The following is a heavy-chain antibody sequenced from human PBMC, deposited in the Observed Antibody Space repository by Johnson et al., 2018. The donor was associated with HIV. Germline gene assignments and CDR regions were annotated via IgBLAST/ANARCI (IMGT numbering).Heavy chain of an antibody. CDR3: ATDQGGRRYGGKSHS. Sequence: VQLVESGGGVVQRGGSLRLACAASGFIFSSYGMHWVRQAPGKGLEWVGRIKSKTDGGTTDYAAPVKGRFTISRDDSKNTVFLQMHSRKSEDTAGYYGATDQGGRRYGGKSHSWGRGTMVTVSS. CDR1: GFIFSSYG. CDR2: IKSKTDGGTT. V-gene: IGHV3-15*01. D-gene: IGHD3-10*01. J-gene: IGHJ3*02.